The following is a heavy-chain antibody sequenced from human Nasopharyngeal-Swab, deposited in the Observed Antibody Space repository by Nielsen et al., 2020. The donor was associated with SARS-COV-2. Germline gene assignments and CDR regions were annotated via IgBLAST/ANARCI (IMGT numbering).Heavy chain of an antibody. Sequence: WIRQPPGKGLEWIGSIYYSGSTYYNPSLKSRVTISVDTSKNQFSLKLSSVTAADTAVYYYARLDVSAAGRDYWGQGTLVTVSS. CDR3: ARLDVSAAGRDY. CDR2: IYYSGST. D-gene: IGHD6-13*01. V-gene: IGHV4-39*01. J-gene: IGHJ4*02.